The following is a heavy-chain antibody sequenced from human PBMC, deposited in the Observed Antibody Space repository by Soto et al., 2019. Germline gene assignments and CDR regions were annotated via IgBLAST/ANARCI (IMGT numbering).Heavy chain of an antibody. Sequence: PVGSLRLSCEGSGFTFSNYGIHWVRQAPGMGLDWVAVIWYDGNNKYYSESVKGRFTISRDNSKNTVFLEMSSLRAEDTAVYYGARGNYGACGIDYWGAGAMGTGAS. CDR2: IWYDGNNK. J-gene: IGHJ4*02. CDR3: ARGNYGACGIDY. V-gene: IGHV3-33*01. D-gene: IGHD1-7*01. CDR1: GFTFSNYG.